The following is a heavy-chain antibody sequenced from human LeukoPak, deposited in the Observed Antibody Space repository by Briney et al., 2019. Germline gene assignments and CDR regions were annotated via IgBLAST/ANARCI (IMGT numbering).Heavy chain of an antibody. J-gene: IGHJ4*02. CDR2: IIPMFGTA. CDR3: ASGSSYGGDFDY. V-gene: IGHV1-69*05. Sequence: ASVKVSCKASGGTFSSYAISWVRQAPGQGLEWMGGIIPMFGTADYTQNLQGRVTMATDTSTSTAYMELRSLRSDDTAVYYCASGSSYGGDFDYWGQGTLVTVSS. CDR1: GGTFSSYA. D-gene: IGHD4/OR15-4a*01.